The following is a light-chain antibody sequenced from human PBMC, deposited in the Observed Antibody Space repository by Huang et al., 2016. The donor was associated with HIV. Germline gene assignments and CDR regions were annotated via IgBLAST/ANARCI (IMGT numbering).Light chain of an antibody. CDR1: QSISSD. CDR2: AAS. J-gene: IGKJ1*01. V-gene: IGKV1-39*01. Sequence: DIQMTQSPSSLSASVGDRFTITCRASQSISSDLNWYHQKPGKAPNLLIYAASSLQSGVPSRLSGSGSVTDFTLTISSLQPEDFATYYCQQSYNTPRTFGQGTKVEIK. CDR3: QQSYNTPRT.